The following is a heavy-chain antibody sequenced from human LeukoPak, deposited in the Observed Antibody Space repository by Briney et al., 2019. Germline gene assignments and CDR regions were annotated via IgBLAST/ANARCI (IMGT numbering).Heavy chain of an antibody. Sequence: SETLTLTCTVSGGPISSSSYYWGWIRQPPGKGLEWIGTIYYSGSTYYNPSLKSRVTISVDTSKNQFSLKVSSVTAADTAMYYCARSYSSTWHEVAYWGQGTLVTVSS. CDR3: ARSYSSTWHEVAY. V-gene: IGHV4-39*07. J-gene: IGHJ4*02. CDR1: GGPISSSSYY. D-gene: IGHD6-13*01. CDR2: IYYSGST.